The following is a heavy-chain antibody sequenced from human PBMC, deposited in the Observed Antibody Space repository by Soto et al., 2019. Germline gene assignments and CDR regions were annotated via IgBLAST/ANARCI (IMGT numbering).Heavy chain of an antibody. J-gene: IGHJ4*02. V-gene: IGHV3-30*18. CDR1: GFTFSSYG. D-gene: IGHD3-10*01. CDR3: AKESASLLWLTDY. CDR2: ISYDGSNK. Sequence: PGGSLRLSCAASGFTFSSYGMHWIRQAPGKGLEWVAVISYDGSNKYYADSVKGRFTISRDNSKNTLYLQMNSLRAEDTAVYYCAKESASLLWLTDYWGQGTLVTVSS.